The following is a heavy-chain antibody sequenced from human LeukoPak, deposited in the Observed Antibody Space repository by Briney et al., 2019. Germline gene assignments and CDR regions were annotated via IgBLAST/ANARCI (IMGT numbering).Heavy chain of an antibody. CDR3: TRERDYYDNSGYYYSYFDS. D-gene: IGHD3-22*01. CDR1: GCSISSGSYY. CDR2: ISKTGKT. V-gene: IGHV4-31*03. J-gene: IGHJ4*02. Sequence: SETLCLTCTASGCSISSGSYYWTWIRQDPGKGLEWFGYISKTGKTFSNLSLKSRVTISVDTSKNQFSLKLTSVTAADTAVYFCTRERDYYDNSGYYYSYFDSWGQGTLVTVSS.